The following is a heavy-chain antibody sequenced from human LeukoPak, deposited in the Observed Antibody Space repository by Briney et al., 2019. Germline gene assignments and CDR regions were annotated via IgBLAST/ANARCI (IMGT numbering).Heavy chain of an antibody. V-gene: IGHV4-59*08. D-gene: IGHD6-6*01. J-gene: IGHJ4*02. CDR2: IYYSGST. Sequence: SETLSLTCTVSGGSISSYYWSWIRQPPGKGLEWIGYIYYSGSTNYNPSLKSRVTISVDTSKNQFSLKLSSVTAADTAVYYCARYSSSSGEIDYWGQGTLVTVSS. CDR3: ARYSSSSGEIDY. CDR1: GGSISSYY.